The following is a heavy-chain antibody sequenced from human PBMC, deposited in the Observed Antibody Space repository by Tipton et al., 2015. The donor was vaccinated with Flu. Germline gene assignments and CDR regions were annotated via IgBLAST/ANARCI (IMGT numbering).Heavy chain of an antibody. CDR2: IYPGDSDT. D-gene: IGHD3-16*01. V-gene: IGHV5-51*01. J-gene: IGHJ4*02. CDR1: GYSFTSYW. CDR3: ASLGVKGVMDGDFDY. Sequence: QLVQSGAEVKKPGESLKISCKGSGYSFTSYWIGWVRQMPWKGLEWMGIIYPGDSDTRNSPSFQGQVTISADKSISTAYLQWSSLKASYPARFYCASLGVKGVMDGDFDYWGQGTLVTVSS.